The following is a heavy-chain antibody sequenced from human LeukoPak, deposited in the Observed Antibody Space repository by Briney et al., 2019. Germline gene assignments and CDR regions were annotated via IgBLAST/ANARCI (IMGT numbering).Heavy chain of an antibody. CDR2: ISTYNGNT. CDR1: VYTFTSYA. V-gene: IGHV1-18*01. Sequence: ASVKVSSKASVYTFTSYAISWVRQAPGQGLEWMGWISTYNGNTNYAQKFQGRVTLTTDTSTSTAFMDLRSLRSDDTAVYHCARVAIGSWYFDLWGRGTLVTVSS. J-gene: IGHJ2*01. D-gene: IGHD2-15*01. CDR3: ARVAIGSWYFDL.